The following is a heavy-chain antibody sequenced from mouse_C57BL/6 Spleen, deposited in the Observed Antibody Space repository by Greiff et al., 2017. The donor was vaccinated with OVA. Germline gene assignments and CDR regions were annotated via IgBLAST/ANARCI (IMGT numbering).Heavy chain of an antibody. CDR3: ANGGDCYSSWFAY. D-gene: IGHD2-3*01. J-gene: IGHJ3*01. CDR1: GYTFTSYW. V-gene: IGHV1-64*01. Sequence: QVQLQQPGAELVKPGASVKLSCKASGYTFTSYWMHWVKQRPGQGLEWIGMIHPNSGSTNYNEKFKSKATLTVDKSSSTAYMQLSSLTSEDSAFYYCANGGDCYSSWFAYWGQGTLVTVSA. CDR2: IHPNSGST.